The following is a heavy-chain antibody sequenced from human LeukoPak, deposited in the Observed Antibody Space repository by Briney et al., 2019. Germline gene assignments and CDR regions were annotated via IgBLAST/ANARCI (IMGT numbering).Heavy chain of an antibody. D-gene: IGHD2-2*02. CDR1: GYTLTELS. CDR2: FDPEDGET. V-gene: IGHV1-24*01. J-gene: IGHJ3*02. Sequence: ASVKVSCKVSGYTLTELSMHWVRQAPGKGLEWMGGFDPEDGETTYAQKFQGRVTMTEDTSTDTAYMELSSLRSEDTAVYYCATDRGGGYCSSTSCYIAFDIWGQGTMVTVSS. CDR3: ATDRGGGYCSSTSCYIAFDI.